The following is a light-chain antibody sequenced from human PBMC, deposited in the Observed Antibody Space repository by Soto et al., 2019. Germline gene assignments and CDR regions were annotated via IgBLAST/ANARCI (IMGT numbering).Light chain of an antibody. V-gene: IGKV1-39*01. CDR2: AAS. CDR3: QQAWT. CDR1: QSISSY. Sequence: DIQMTQSPSSLSASVGDRVTITCRASQSISSYLNWYQQKPGKAPKLLIYAASSLQSGVPSRFSGSGSGTDFTLTISSLQPEDFATYYCQQAWTLGQRTKVEIK. J-gene: IGKJ1*01.